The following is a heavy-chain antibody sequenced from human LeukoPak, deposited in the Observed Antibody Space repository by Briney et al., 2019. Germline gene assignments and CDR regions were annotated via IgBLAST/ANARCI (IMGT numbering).Heavy chain of an antibody. CDR1: GGSISPFY. V-gene: IGHV4-59*01. CDR3: ARGPYYLDSSTHSFDY. D-gene: IGHD3-16*01. Sequence: SETLSLTCTVSGGSISPFYWSWIRQPPGKGLEWIGYIYYTGSNKYNSSLKSRVTISVDTSKNQFSLELNSVAAADTAVYYCARGPYYLDSSTHSFDYWGQGTLVTVSS. J-gene: IGHJ4*02. CDR2: IYYTGSN.